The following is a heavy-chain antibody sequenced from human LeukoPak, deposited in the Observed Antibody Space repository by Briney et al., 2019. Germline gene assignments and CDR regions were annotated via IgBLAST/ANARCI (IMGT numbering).Heavy chain of an antibody. V-gene: IGHV4-39*01. CDR2: IYYSGST. CDR1: GGSISSSSYY. D-gene: IGHD3-10*01. Sequence: SETLSLTCTVSGGSISSSSYYWGWIRRPPGKGLEWIGYIYYSGSTYYNPSLKSRVTISVDTSKNQFSLKLSSVTAADTAVYYCAESRGAEYFQHWGQGTLVTVSS. CDR3: AESRGAEYFQH. J-gene: IGHJ1*01.